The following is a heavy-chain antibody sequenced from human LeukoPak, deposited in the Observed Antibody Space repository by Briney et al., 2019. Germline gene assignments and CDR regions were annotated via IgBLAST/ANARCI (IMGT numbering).Heavy chain of an antibody. D-gene: IGHD1-26*01. V-gene: IGHV4-4*09. CDR1: GGSISSYY. CDR3: ARSGGRWFDP. J-gene: IGHJ5*02. CDR2: IYTSGST. Sequence: SETLSLTCTVSGGSISSYYWSWIRQPPGKGLEWIGYIYTSGSTNYNPSLKSRVTISVDTSKNQFSLKLSSVTAADTAVYYCARSGGRWFDPWGQGTLVTVSS.